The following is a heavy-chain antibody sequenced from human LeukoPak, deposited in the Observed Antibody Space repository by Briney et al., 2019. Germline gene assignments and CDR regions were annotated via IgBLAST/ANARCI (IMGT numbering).Heavy chain of an antibody. J-gene: IGHJ4*02. CDR1: GFTFSSYW. D-gene: IGHD3-10*01. V-gene: IGHV3-74*01. Sequence: GGSLRLSCAASGFTFSSYWMHWVRQAPGKGLVWVSRINSDGSSTSYADSVKGRFTISRDNAKNTLYLQMNSLRAEDTAVYYCAGAAPSPHRGLWFGELQDYWGQGTLVTVSS. CDR3: AGAAPSPHRGLWFGELQDY. CDR2: INSDGSST.